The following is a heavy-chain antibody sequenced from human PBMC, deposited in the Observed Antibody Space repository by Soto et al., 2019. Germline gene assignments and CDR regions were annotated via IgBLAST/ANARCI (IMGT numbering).Heavy chain of an antibody. CDR2: IIPIFGTA. D-gene: IGHD2-2*01. CDR1: GGTFSSYA. V-gene: IGHV1-69*13. CDR3: AREMVVPAPGPFDP. Sequence: GASVKVSCKASGGTFSSYAISWVRQAPGQGLEWMGGIIPIFGTANYAQKFQGRVTITADESTSTAYMELSSLRSEDTAVYYCAREMVVPAPGPFDPWGQGTLVTVSS. J-gene: IGHJ5*02.